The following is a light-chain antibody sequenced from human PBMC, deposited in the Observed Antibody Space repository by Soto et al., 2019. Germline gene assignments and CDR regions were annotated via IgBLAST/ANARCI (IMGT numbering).Light chain of an antibody. V-gene: IGKV3-20*01. J-gene: IGKJ3*01. CDR1: QSVSNNY. Sequence: EIVLTQSPGTLSLSPGERATLSCRASQSVSNNYLAWYQKKPGQAPRLLIYGASSSATGIADRFSGSGSGTDFTLTINRLEPEDSAVYYCQQYGLSPKFSFGPGTTVDIK. CDR2: GAS. CDR3: QQYGLSPKFS.